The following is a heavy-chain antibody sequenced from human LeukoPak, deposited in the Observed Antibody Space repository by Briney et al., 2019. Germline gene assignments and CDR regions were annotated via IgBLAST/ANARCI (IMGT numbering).Heavy chain of an antibody. V-gene: IGHV4-59*01. CDR1: GGSISSYY. CDR3: ARDRRAAAAGYYYYYGMDV. Sequence: SETLSLTCTVSGGSISSYYWSWIRQPPGKGLEWIGYIYYSGSTNYNPSLKSRVTISVDTSKNQFSLKLSSVTAADTAVYYSARDRRAAAAGYYYYYGMDVWGQGTTVTVSS. D-gene: IGHD6-13*01. J-gene: IGHJ6*02. CDR2: IYYSGST.